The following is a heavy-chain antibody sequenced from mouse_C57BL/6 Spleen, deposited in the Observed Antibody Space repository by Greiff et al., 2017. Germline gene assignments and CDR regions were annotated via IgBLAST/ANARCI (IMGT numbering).Heavy chain of an antibody. J-gene: IGHJ3*01. V-gene: IGHV1-53*01. D-gene: IGHD2-2*01. CDR3: ALYNGYDGFAY. CDR1: GYTFNSYW. CDR2: INPSNGGT. Sequence: QVQLKPSGTELVKPGASVKLSCKASGYTFNSYWMHWVKQRPGQGLEWIGNINPSNGGTNYNEKFKSKATLTVDKSSRTAYMQLSSLTSEDSAVYYCALYNGYDGFAYWGQGTLVTVSA.